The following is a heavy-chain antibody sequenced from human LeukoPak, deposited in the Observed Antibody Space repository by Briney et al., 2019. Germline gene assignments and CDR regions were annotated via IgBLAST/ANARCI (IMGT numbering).Heavy chain of an antibody. J-gene: IGHJ4*02. D-gene: IGHD1-26*01. CDR1: GFTFSSYW. CDR3: ARDPGSYTSY. Sequence: PGGSLRLSCAASGFTFSSYWMSWVRQAPGKGVEWVANIKQDGSEKYYADSVKVRFTISRDNARNSLYLQMNSLRVEDTAVYYCARDPGSYTSYWGQGTLVTVSS. CDR2: IKQDGSEK. V-gene: IGHV3-7*01.